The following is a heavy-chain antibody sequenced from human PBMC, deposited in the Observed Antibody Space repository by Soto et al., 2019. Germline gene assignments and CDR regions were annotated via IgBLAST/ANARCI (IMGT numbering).Heavy chain of an antibody. D-gene: IGHD2-2*01. V-gene: IGHV1-3*01. CDR3: ARAQLRTSTTSNWFDP. CDR1: GYSFTNYA. Sequence: QVQLVQSGAEVKTPGASVKVSCKASGYSFTNYAVHWVRQAPGQRLEWMGWINGGYDNTRYSQNFQGRVTITRDTSASTAYMELSSLRSEDTAVYYCARAQLRTSTTSNWFDPWGQGTLVIVSS. J-gene: IGHJ5*02. CDR2: INGGYDNT.